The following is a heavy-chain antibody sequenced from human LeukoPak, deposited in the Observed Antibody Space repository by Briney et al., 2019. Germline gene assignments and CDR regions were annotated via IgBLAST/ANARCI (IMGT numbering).Heavy chain of an antibody. CDR1: GFTFSSYS. CDR2: ISSSSSYI. D-gene: IGHD2-2*01. Sequence: GGSLRLSCAASGFTFSSYSMNWVRQAPGKGLEWVSSISSSSSYIYYADSVKGRFTISRDNAKNSLYLQMNSLRAEDTAVYYCARDAQIVVVPAAIGVCDYWGQGTLVTVSS. V-gene: IGHV3-21*01. CDR3: ARDAQIVVVPAAIGVCDY. J-gene: IGHJ4*02.